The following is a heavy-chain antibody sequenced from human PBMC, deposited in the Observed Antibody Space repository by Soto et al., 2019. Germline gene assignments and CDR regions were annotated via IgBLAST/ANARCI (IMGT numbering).Heavy chain of an antibody. CDR2: IYYSGST. J-gene: IGHJ5*02. CDR3: ARESLIDVIFGVAFDP. D-gene: IGHD3-3*01. V-gene: IGHV4-59*01. CDR1: GGSISSYY. Sequence: SETLSLTCTVSGGSISSYYWSWIRQPPGKGLEWIGYIYYSGSTNYNPSLKSRVTISVDTSKNQFSLKLSSVTAADTAVYYCARESLIDVIFGVAFDPWGQGTLVTVSS.